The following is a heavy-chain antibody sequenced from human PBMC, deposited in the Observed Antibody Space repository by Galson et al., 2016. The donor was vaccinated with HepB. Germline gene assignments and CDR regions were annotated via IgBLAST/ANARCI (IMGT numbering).Heavy chain of an antibody. V-gene: IGHV3-23*01. Sequence: SLRLSCAASGFTFSSYTMSWVRQAPGKGLEWVASVSDSGVSTYYTDSVKGRFTISRDNAQNTLFLQMNALRAEDTAVYFCTKGGIGHGGNGVCYTSPLDGWG. CDR1: GFTFSSYT. D-gene: IGHD2-8*01. J-gene: IGHJ6*02. CDR3: TKGGIGHGGNGVCYTSPLDG. CDR2: VSDSGVST.